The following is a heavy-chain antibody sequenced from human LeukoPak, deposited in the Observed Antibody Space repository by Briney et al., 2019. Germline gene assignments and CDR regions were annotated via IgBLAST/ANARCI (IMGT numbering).Heavy chain of an antibody. J-gene: IGHJ4*02. CDR1: GFTFSSYA. Sequence: PGRSLRLSCAASGFTFSSYAMHWVRQAPGKGLEWVAVISYDGSNKYYADSVKGRFTISRDNSKNTLYLQMNSLRAEDTAVYYCARDPGYCSSTSCYPLDYWGQGTLVTVS. V-gene: IGHV3-30-3*01. CDR2: ISYDGSNK. CDR3: ARDPGYCSSTSCYPLDY. D-gene: IGHD2-2*01.